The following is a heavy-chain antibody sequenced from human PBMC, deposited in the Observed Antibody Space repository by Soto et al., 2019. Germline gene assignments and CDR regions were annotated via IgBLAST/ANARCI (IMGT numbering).Heavy chain of an antibody. Sequence: GGSLRLSCTASGFTFGDYVMTWLRQAPGKGLEWVGFIRSKAYGGTTEYAASLKGRFTISRDDSKTIAYLQMNSLNTEDTAVYYCARRGLPTVVVPAAIEYYYYYMDVWGKGTTVTVSS. D-gene: IGHD2-2*01. V-gene: IGHV3-49*03. CDR1: GFTFGDYV. CDR3: ARRGLPTVVVPAAIEYYYYYMDV. CDR2: IRSKAYGGTT. J-gene: IGHJ6*03.